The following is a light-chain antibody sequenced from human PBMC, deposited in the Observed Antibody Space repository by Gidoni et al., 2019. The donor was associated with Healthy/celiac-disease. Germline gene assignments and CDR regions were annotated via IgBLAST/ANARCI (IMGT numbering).Light chain of an antibody. CDR1: QAINSN. J-gene: IGKJ4*01. V-gene: IGKV3-15*01. CDR2: GAS. CDR3: HQYRNWPSLT. Sequence: EVVMTQSPAIVSVSPGDTATLSCRASQAINSNLAWYQQRPGQAPRLLIYGASTRATGIPARFSGSGSGTEVTLTISSLQFEDFAVYYCHQYRNWPSLTFGGGTKVDIK.